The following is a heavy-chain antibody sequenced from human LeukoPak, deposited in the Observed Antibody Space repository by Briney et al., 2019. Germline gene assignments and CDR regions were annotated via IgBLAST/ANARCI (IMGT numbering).Heavy chain of an antibody. Sequence: SETLFLTCAVYGGSLGGYYWSWIRQPPGKGLEWIGEINHRGSTNYNPSLKSRVTISVDTSKNQSSLKLSSVTAADTAVYYCARLFKAAFEYWGQGTLVTVSS. CDR1: GGSLGGYY. V-gene: IGHV4-34*01. CDR2: INHRGST. J-gene: IGHJ4*02. CDR3: ARLFKAAFEY. D-gene: IGHD6-13*01.